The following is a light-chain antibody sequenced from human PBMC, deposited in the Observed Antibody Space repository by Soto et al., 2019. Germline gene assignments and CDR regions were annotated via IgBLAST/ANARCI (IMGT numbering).Light chain of an antibody. J-gene: IGKJ5*01. Sequence: DIQLTQSPSFLSPSIGESVTITCRASQVISTSLAWYQVKPGKAPKLLIYAASTLESGVPSRFSATVSGTDFTLTISSLQPEDFAIYYCLQANRVPLSFGQGTRLEIK. CDR3: LQANRVPLS. V-gene: IGKV1-9*01. CDR1: QVISTS. CDR2: AAS.